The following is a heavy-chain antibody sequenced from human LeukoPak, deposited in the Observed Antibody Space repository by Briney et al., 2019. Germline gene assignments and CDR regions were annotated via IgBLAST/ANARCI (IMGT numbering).Heavy chain of an antibody. J-gene: IGHJ4*02. CDR1: GGSFSGYY. CDR2: INHSGST. V-gene: IGHV4-34*01. Sequence: SETLSLTCAVYGGSFSGYYWSWIRQPPGKGLEWIGEINHSGSTNYNPSLKSRVTISVDTSKNQFSLKLSSVTAADTAVYYCAKEEGELELSSPGYWGQGTLVTVSS. D-gene: IGHD1-7*01. CDR3: AKEEGELELSSPGY.